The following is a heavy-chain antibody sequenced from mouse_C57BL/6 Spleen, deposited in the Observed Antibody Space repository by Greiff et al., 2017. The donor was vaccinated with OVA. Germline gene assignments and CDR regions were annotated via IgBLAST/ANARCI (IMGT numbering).Heavy chain of an antibody. CDR2: ISSGGDYI. D-gene: IGHD4-1*01. J-gene: IGHJ2*01. V-gene: IGHV5-9-1*02. CDR1: GFTFSSYA. CDR3: TRAWDSYFDY. Sequence: EVQLQESGEGLVKPGGSLKLSCAASGFTFSSYAMSWVRQTPEQRLEWVAYISSGGDYIYYADTVKGRFTISRDNARNTLYLQMSSLKSEDTAMYYCTRAWDSYFDYWGQGTTLTVSS.